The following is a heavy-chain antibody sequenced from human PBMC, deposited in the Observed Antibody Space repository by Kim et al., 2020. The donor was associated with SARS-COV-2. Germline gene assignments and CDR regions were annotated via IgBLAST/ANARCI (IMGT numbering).Heavy chain of an antibody. J-gene: IGHJ4*02. CDR2: T. D-gene: IGHD3-22*01. V-gene: IGHV3-74*01. CDR3: ARGSYYYDSGS. Sequence: TSYADSVKGRFSIFRDNAKNTVYLQMKSLRAEDTAVYYCARGSYYYDSGSWGQGTLVTVSS.